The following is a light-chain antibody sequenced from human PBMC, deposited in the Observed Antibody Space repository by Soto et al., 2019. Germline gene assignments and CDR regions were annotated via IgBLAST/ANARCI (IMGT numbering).Light chain of an antibody. V-gene: IGLV1-47*02. J-gene: IGLJ1*01. CDR3: AAWDDSLSGYV. CDR2: TNN. Sequence: QSVLTQPPSASGTPGQRVTLSCSGSGSNIGSNSVSWYQQLPGTSPPLLIYTNNQRPSGVPDRFSGSKSGTSASLAISGLRSEDEADYYCAAWDDSLSGYVFGTGTKLTVL. CDR1: GSNIGSNS.